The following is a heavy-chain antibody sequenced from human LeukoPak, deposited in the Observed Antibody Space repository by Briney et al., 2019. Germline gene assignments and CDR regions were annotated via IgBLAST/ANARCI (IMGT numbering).Heavy chain of an antibody. V-gene: IGHV3-23*01. Sequence: GGSLRLSCAASGFTFSSYSMNWVRQAPGKGLEWVSAISGSGGSTYYADSVKGRFTISRDNSKNTLYLQMNSLRAEDTAVYYCAKVRFGVTARYYFDYWGQGTLVTVSS. CDR2: ISGSGGST. CDR3: AKVRFGVTARYYFDY. J-gene: IGHJ4*02. CDR1: GFTFSSYS. D-gene: IGHD3-10*01.